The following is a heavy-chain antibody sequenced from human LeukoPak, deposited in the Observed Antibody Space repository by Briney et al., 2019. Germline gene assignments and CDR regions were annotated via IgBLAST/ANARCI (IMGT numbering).Heavy chain of an antibody. CDR2: LLYDGSED. CDR3: AKGSSVGFQGVVVTASSYFDS. D-gene: IGHD3-16*02. Sequence: GGSLGPPFPAPGFLFRNFHMQWVRQAPGKGLGWVAFLLYDGSEDYYRDPVRGRFTISRDISNNILFLHMNSRRPDHTAVYNCAKGSSVGFQGVVVTASSYFDSWGQGTLVAVSS. V-gene: IGHV3-30*02. CDR1: GFLFRNFH. J-gene: IGHJ4*02.